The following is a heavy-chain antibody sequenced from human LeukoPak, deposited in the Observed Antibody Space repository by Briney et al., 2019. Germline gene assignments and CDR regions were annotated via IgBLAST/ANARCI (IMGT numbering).Heavy chain of an antibody. CDR3: ARLHKGDYMDV. CDR2: IYTSGST. CDR1: GGSISSTNYY. V-gene: IGHV4-39*07. J-gene: IGHJ6*03. Sequence: KPSETLSLTCTVSGGSISSTNYYWGWIRQPPGTGLEWIGRIYTSGSTIYNPSLKSRVTMSVHTSKNQFSLRLNSVTAADTAMFYCARLHKGDYMDVWGKGTTVTVSS.